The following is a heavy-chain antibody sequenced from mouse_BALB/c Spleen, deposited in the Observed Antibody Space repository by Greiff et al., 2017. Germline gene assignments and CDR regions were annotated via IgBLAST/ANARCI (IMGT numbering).Heavy chain of an antibody. CDR2: INPSNGRT. J-gene: IGHJ3*01. Sequence: QVQLQQPGAELVKPGASVKLSCKASGYTFTSYWMHWVKQRPGQGLEWIGEINPSNGRTNYNEKFKSKATLTVDKSSSTAYMQLSSLTSEDSAVYYCARALRSTMITTWFAYWGQGTLVTVSA. CDR3: ARALRSTMITTWFAY. CDR1: GYTFTSYW. D-gene: IGHD2-4*01. V-gene: IGHV1S81*02.